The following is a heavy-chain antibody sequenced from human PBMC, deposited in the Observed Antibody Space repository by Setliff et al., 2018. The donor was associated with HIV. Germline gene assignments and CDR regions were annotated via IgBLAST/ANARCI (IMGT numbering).Heavy chain of an antibody. CDR3: ARDLRAVTID. J-gene: IGHJ4*02. Sequence: PSETLSLTCTVSGGSVSSGNYYWSWIQQPPGKGLEWIGYFYYSGSTNYNPSLKSRVSISLDTSKNQFSLKLTSVTAADTAVYFCARDLRAVTIDWGQGTLVTVSS. V-gene: IGHV4-61*01. CDR1: GGSVSSGNYY. CDR2: FYYSGST. D-gene: IGHD4-17*01.